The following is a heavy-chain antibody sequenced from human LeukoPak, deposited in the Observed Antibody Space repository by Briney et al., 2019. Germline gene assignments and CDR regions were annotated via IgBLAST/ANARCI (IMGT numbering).Heavy chain of an antibody. J-gene: IGHJ4*02. V-gene: IGHV3-23*01. CDR2: VSSSGGVT. D-gene: IGHD3-9*01. Sequence: GGSLRLSCAVSGFTFSSYWMHWVRQAPGKGLEWVSTVSSSGGVTNYADSVKGRFTISRDNSRNTLYLQMNSLRAEDTAVYYCAKDLTSGTWYEGFDYWGQGTLVTVSS. CDR3: AKDLTSGTWYEGFDY. CDR1: GFTFSSYW.